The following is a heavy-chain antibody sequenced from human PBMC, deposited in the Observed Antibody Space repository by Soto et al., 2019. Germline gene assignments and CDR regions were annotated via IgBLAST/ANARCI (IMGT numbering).Heavy chain of an antibody. D-gene: IGHD1-20*01. CDR2: MKEDGTEI. CDR1: GFAFSNSW. V-gene: IGHV3-7*03. CDR3: AKAISGYNAPLDH. Sequence: PGGSLRLSCAASGFAFSNSWMSWVRQAPGKGLEWVANMKEDGTEIWYMDSVKGRFTISRDNAKNFLYLQMNNLRVEGTAVYYCAKAISGYNAPLDHWGQGTLVTVSS. J-gene: IGHJ4*02.